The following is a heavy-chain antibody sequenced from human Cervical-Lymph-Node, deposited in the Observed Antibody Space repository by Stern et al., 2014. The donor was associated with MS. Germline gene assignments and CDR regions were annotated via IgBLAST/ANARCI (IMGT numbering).Heavy chain of an antibody. CDR1: GFTFGDYA. D-gene: IGHD3-3*01. J-gene: IGHJ5*02. CDR2: IRSKAYGGTT. CDR3: TTSIFGVVALGWFDP. V-gene: IGHV3-49*05. Sequence: EVQLVESWGGLVKPGRSLRLSCTASGFTFGDYAMSWFRQAPGKGLEWVGFIRSKAYGGTTEYAASVKGRFTISRDDSKSIAYLQMNSLKTEDTAVYYCTTSIFGVVALGWFDPWGQGTLVTVSS.